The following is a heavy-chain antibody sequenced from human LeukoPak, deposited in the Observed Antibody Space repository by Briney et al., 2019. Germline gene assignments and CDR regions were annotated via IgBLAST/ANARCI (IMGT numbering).Heavy chain of an antibody. Sequence: PSETLSLTCTVSGGSISSSSYYWGWIRQPPGKGLEWIGSIYYSGSTYYNPSLKSRVTISVDTSKNQFSLKLSSVTAADTAVYYCARRATVFGVVINDCFDYWGQGTLVTVSS. CDR2: IYYSGST. CDR3: ARRATVFGVVINDCFDY. V-gene: IGHV4-39*01. D-gene: IGHD3-3*01. J-gene: IGHJ4*02. CDR1: GGSISSSSYY.